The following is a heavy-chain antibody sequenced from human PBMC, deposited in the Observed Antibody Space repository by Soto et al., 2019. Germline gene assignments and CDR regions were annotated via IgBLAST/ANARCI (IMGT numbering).Heavy chain of an antibody. Sequence: TLSLTCTVSGVSIHNSHSFWGWIRQPPGKGLEFIGTVYYSGGAHYNSSLKSRVTISVDTANNQVSLRMRSLTAADTAVYYCGRVVEGATRHTDLDSWGQGTLVTVSS. J-gene: IGHJ5*01. CDR3: GRVVEGATRHTDLDS. D-gene: IGHD2-21*01. CDR1: GVSIHNSHSF. CDR2: VYYSGGA. V-gene: IGHV4-39*01.